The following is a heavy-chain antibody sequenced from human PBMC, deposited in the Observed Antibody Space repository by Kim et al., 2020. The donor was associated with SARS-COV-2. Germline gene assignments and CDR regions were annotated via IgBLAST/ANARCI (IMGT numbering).Heavy chain of an antibody. J-gene: IGHJ4*02. V-gene: IGHV3-7*01. Sequence: KDYVDSEKGRFTNTRDDAKNELYQQMNSLRAEDTAVYYCASLSSSSWYFDYWGQGTLVTVSS. CDR2: K. CDR3: ASLSSSSWYFDY. D-gene: IGHD6-13*01.